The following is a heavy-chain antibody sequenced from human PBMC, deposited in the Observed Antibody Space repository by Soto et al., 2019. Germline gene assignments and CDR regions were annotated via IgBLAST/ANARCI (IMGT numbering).Heavy chain of an antibody. D-gene: IGHD6-6*01. CDR2: LSRGGGTT. J-gene: IGHJ3*01. Sequence: EAQLLESGGDWAQPGGSLRLSCAASGFTFSSHGMSWVRQAPGKGLEWIAGLSRGGGTTYYADSVKCRFTISRDNSKNTLDLIMNSLTVEDTALYYCAKDGQYRTDGFDVWGQGTMVTVSS. CDR3: AKDGQYRTDGFDV. V-gene: IGHV3-23*01. CDR1: GFTFSSHG.